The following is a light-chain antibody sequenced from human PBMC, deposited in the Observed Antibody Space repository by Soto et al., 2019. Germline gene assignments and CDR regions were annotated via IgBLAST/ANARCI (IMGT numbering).Light chain of an antibody. Sequence: ETVLTQSPATLSLSPGERATLSCRASQSVSSYLAWYQQKPGQAPRLLIYDASNRATGILARFSGSGSGTDFTLTISSLEPENFSVYYGQQRSNWPPQTFGQGTKVEIK. V-gene: IGKV3-11*01. CDR2: DAS. CDR3: QQRSNWPPQT. CDR1: QSVSSY. J-gene: IGKJ1*01.